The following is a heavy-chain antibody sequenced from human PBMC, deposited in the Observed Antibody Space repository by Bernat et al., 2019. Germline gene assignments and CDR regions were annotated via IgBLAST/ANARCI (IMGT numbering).Heavy chain of an antibody. D-gene: IGHD3-10*01. CDR3: ARDLEEYYGSGSYRAFDI. CDR1: GFSFSKYT. V-gene: IGHV3-74*01. J-gene: IGHJ3*02. Sequence: EVQLLESGGGLVQPGGSLRLSCAASGFSFSKYTMSWVRQAPGKGLEWVSRINSDGSSTSYADSVKGRFTISRDNAKNTMYLQMNSLRAEDTAVYYCARDLEEYYGSGSYRAFDIWGQGTMVTVSS. CDR2: INSDGSST.